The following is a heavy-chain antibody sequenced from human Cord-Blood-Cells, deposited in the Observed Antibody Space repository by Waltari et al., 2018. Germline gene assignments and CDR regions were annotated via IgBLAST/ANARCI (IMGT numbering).Heavy chain of an antibody. V-gene: IGHV3-74*01. J-gene: IGHJ4*02. Sequence: EVQLVESGGGLVQPGGSLRLSCAASGFTFSSYWMHWVRQAPGKGLVWVSRINSDGSSTSYADSVKGRFTISRDNAKNTLYLQMNSLRAEDTTVYYCARDGKVQYYFDYWGQGTLVTVSS. D-gene: IGHD1-1*01. CDR3: ARDGKVQYYFDY. CDR2: INSDGSST. CDR1: GFTFSSYW.